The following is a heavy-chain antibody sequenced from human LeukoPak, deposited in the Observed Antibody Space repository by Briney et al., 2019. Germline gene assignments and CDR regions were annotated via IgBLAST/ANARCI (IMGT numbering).Heavy chain of an antibody. J-gene: IGHJ4*02. D-gene: IGHD2-2*01. CDR3: ARNATSSDVVGAPAQGYFDY. Sequence: SETLSLTCSVSGYSISSGYYWGWIRQPPGKGLEWIGSIYNSVSTYYNPSLKSRVTISVDTSKNQVSLKLTSVTAADTAVYYCARNATSSDVVGAPAQGYFDYWGQGTLVTVSS. CDR2: IYNSVST. V-gene: IGHV4-38-2*02. CDR1: GYSISSGYY.